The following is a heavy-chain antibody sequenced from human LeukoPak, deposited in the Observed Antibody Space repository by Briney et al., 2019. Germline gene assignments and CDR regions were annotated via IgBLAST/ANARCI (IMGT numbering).Heavy chain of an antibody. CDR2: ISGSGGST. Sequence: TGGSLRLSCAASGFTFSSYAMGWVRQAPGKGLEWVSAISGSGGSTYYADSVKGRFTISRDNSKNTLYLQMNSLRAEDTAVYYCAKDVSSSGDSLDYWGQGTLVTVSS. CDR3: AKDVSSSGDSLDY. D-gene: IGHD6-19*01. J-gene: IGHJ4*02. V-gene: IGHV3-23*01. CDR1: GFTFSSYA.